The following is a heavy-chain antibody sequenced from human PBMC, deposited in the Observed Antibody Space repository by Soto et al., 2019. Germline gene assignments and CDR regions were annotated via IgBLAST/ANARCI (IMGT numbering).Heavy chain of an antibody. CDR1: GGSISSSNW. Sequence: QVQLQESGPGLVKPSGTLSLTCAVSGGSISSSNWWSWVRQPPGKGLEWIGEIYHSRSTNCNPSLKRRVTISVDKSKNPFSLKLSSVTAADTAVYYCARASVSSSWGCSLNFDYWGQGTLVTVSS. J-gene: IGHJ4*02. D-gene: IGHD6-13*01. CDR2: IYHSRST. V-gene: IGHV4-4*02. CDR3: ARASVSSSWGCSLNFDY.